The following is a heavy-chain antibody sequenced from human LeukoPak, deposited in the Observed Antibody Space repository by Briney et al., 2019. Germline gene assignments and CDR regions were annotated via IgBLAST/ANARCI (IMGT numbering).Heavy chain of an antibody. V-gene: IGHV3-23*01. J-gene: IGHJ4*02. D-gene: IGHD1-26*01. CDR3: AKADRGAVGATGDCYFDY. CDR1: GFTFSSYA. Sequence: GSLRLSCAASGFTFSSYAMSWVRQAPGKGLEWVSAISGSGGSTYYADSVKGRFTISRDNSKNTLYLQMNSLRAEDTAVYYCAKADRGAVGATGDCYFDYWGQGTLVTVSS. CDR2: ISGSGGST.